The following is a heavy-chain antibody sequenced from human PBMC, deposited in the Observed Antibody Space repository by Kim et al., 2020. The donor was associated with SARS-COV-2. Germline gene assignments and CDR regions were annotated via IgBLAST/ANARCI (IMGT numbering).Heavy chain of an antibody. Sequence: NPSRKSRANRSVDTSTNRFSLEVSSVTAADTAVYYCARAGWIRRRWFDPWGQGTLVTVSS. J-gene: IGHJ5*02. CDR3: ARAGWIRRRWFDP. V-gene: IGHV4-34*04. D-gene: IGHD5-18*01.